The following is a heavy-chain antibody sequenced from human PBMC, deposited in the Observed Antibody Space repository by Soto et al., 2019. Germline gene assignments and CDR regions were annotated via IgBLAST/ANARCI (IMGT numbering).Heavy chain of an antibody. CDR2: IIPIFGTA. Sequence: GASVKVSCKGSGYTFSNYGITWVRQAPGQGLEWMGGIIPIFGTANYAQKFQGRVTITADESTSTAYMELSSLRSEDTAVYYCARDSRNGETDYWGQGTLVTVS. D-gene: IGHD3-10*01. V-gene: IGHV1-69*13. CDR3: ARDSRNGETDY. CDR1: GYTFSNYG. J-gene: IGHJ4*02.